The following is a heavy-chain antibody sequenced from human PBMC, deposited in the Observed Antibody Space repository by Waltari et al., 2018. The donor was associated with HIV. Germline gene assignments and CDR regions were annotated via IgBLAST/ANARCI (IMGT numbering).Heavy chain of an antibody. CDR3: ARGKTAAGTALGS. V-gene: IGHV1-3*01. J-gene: IGHJ5*02. CDR1: GYTFSDYP. D-gene: IGHD6-13*01. CDR2: IKPGKSFT. Sequence: VHLLQSGAEVKKPGASVRLSCDSSGYTFSDYPIQWVRQAPGQRPGWMGWIKPGKSFTIYAEKFQVRMTITRDICATTTYMELRSLTPEDTSVYYCARGKTAAGTALGSWGQGSLVIVSS.